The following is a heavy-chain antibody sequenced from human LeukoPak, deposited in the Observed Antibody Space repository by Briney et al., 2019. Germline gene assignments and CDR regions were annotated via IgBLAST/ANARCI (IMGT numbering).Heavy chain of an antibody. CDR2: INSDGSTT. CDR3: GKATGTLGN. J-gene: IGHJ4*02. D-gene: IGHD1-1*01. Sequence: PGGSLRLSCAASGFTFSSYWMHWVRQAPGKGLVWVSRINSDGSTTSYADSVKGRFTISRDNSKNTLYLQMNSLTADDTAIYYCGKATGTLGNWGQGTLVTVSS. CDR1: GFTFSSYW. V-gene: IGHV3-74*01.